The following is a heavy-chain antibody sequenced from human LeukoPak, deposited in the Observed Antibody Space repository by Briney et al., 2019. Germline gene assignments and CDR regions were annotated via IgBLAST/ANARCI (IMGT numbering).Heavy chain of an antibody. D-gene: IGHD3-16*01. CDR3: ARVGRGDYTWGSYSFDY. CDR1: GGSISNYY. J-gene: IGHJ4*02. CDR2: ISYSGST. Sequence: SETLSLTCTVSGGSISNYYWSWIRQPPGKGLEWIGYISYSGSTNYNPSLKSRVTISVDTSKNQFSLKLSSVTAADTAVYYCARVGRGDYTWGSYSFDYWGQGTLVTVSP. V-gene: IGHV4-59*01.